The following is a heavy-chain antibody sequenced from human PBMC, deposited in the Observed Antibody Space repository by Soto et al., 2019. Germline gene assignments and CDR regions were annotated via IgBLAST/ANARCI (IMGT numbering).Heavy chain of an antibody. Sequence: GASVKFSFQASVYTLTSYYMHWLRQAPRQGLEWMGITNPSGGSTSYAQKFQGRGTMTRDTSTSTVYMELSSLRSDDTAVHYCARDRCGGDCYDRDIDAFDIWGQGTMVTVSS. V-gene: IGHV1-46*01. CDR3: ARDRCGGDCYDRDIDAFDI. CDR1: VYTLTSYY. J-gene: IGHJ3*02. D-gene: IGHD2-21*02. CDR2: TNPSGGST.